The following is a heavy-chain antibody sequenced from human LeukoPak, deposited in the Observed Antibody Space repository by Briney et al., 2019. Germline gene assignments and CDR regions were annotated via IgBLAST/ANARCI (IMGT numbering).Heavy chain of an antibody. D-gene: IGHD2-2*01. CDR1: GYTFTSYG. CDR2: INAGNGNT. V-gene: IGHV1-3*03. Sequence: ASVKVSCKASGYTFTSYGISGVRQAPGQRLEWMGWINAGNGNTKYSQEFQGRVTITRDTSASTAYMELSSLRSEDTAVYYCASARIFTVVPAAINWFDPWGQGTLVTVSS. CDR3: ASARIFTVVPAAINWFDP. J-gene: IGHJ5*02.